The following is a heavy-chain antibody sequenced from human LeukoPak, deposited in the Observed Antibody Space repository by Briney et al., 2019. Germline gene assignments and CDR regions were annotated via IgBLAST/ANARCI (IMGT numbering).Heavy chain of an antibody. Sequence: GRSLRLSCAASGFTFSSYAMHWVRQAPGKGLEWVAVISYDGSNKYYADSVKGRFTISRDNSKNTLYLQMNSLRAEDTAAYYCARDIEYYGSGSYYKDYYYGMDVWGKGTTVTVSS. J-gene: IGHJ6*04. CDR2: ISYDGSNK. D-gene: IGHD3-10*01. V-gene: IGHV3-30*04. CDR3: ARDIEYYGSGSYYKDYYYGMDV. CDR1: GFTFSSYA.